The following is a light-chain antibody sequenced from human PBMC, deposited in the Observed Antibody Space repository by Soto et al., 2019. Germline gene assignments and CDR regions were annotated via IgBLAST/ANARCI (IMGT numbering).Light chain of an antibody. CDR2: GNN. V-gene: IGLV1-40*01. J-gene: IGLJ2*01. CDR3: QSYDSSLSASVV. Sequence: QSVLTQPPSVSGAPGQRVTISCTGSSSNIGAGYDVHWYQQLPGTAPKFLIYGNNNRPSGVPDRFSGSKSGSSASLAITGLQAEDEADYYCQSYDSSLSASVVFGGGTKVTVL. CDR1: SSNIGAGYD.